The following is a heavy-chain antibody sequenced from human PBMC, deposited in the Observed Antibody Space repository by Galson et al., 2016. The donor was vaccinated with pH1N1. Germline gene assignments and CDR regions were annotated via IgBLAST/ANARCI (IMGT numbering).Heavy chain of an antibody. V-gene: IGHV3-74*01. CDR1: GFTFSSFW. CDR3: ARVRLIMPGDPTGYFDF. Sequence: SLRLSCAASGFTFSSFWMHWVRQVPGKGLVWVSRISSEGSSISYADSVKGRFTISRDNARNTLHLEMNSLRAEDTALYYCARVRLIMPGDPTGYFDFWGQGALVTVSS. CDR2: ISSEGSSI. D-gene: IGHD7-27*01. J-gene: IGHJ4*02.